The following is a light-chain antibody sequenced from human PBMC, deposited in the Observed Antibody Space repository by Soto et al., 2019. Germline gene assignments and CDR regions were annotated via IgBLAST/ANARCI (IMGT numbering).Light chain of an antibody. CDR2: GAS. Sequence: EIVLTLSPGTLSLSPGERATLSCTASQTVTSNYLAWYQQKPGQAPRLLFFGASIRATGLPDRFSGGGSGTDFTLTISRLEPEDFAVYYCQQYGSSPGTFGQGTKVDI. J-gene: IGKJ1*01. CDR1: QTVTSNY. CDR3: QQYGSSPGT. V-gene: IGKV3-20*01.